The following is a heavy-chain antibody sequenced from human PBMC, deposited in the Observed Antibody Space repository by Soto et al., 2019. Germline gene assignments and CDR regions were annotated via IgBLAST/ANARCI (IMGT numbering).Heavy chain of an antibody. CDR1: GGSISSYY. V-gene: IGHV4-59*01. CDR2: IYYSGST. CDR3: AKINSSGWYQLDY. D-gene: IGHD6-19*01. Sequence: SETLSLTCTVSGGSISSYYWSWIRQPPGKGLEWIGYIYYSGSTNYNPSLKSRVTISVDTSKNQFSLKLSSVTAADTAVYYCAKINSSGWYQLDYWGQGNLVTVSS. J-gene: IGHJ4*02.